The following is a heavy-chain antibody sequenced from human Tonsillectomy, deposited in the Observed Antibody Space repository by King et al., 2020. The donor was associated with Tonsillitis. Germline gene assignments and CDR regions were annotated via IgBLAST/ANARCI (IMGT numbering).Heavy chain of an antibody. D-gene: IGHD3-22*01. CDR3: ARVLRGNYYDSSGYPAY. J-gene: IGHJ4*02. Sequence: VQLVESGGGLIQPGGSLRLSCAASGFTVSSNYMSWVRQAPGKGLEWVSVIYSGGSTYYADSVEGRFTNSRDNSKNTLYLQMNSLRAEDTAVYYCARVLRGNYYDSSGYPAYWGQGTLVTVSS. CDR2: IYSGGST. V-gene: IGHV3-53*01. CDR1: GFTVSSNY.